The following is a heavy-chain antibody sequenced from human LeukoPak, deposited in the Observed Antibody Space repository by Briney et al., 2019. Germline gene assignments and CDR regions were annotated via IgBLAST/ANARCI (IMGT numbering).Heavy chain of an antibody. Sequence: GGSLRLSCSVSGFTFSIYVMHWVRQAPGKGLEYVSAISSNGNNTYYADSVKGRSTISRDNSKNTLYLQMSSLRADDTAVYYCVRWTGYWGQGTLVTVSS. CDR2: ISSNGNNT. CDR1: GFTFSIYV. D-gene: IGHD3/OR15-3a*01. V-gene: IGHV3-64D*06. J-gene: IGHJ4*02. CDR3: VRWTGY.